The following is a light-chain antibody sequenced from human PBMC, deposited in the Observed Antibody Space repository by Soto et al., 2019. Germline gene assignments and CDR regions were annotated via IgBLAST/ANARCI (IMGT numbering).Light chain of an antibody. CDR1: SSDVGNYNY. J-gene: IGLJ2*01. CDR3: NSYAGNHNVL. CDR2: EVS. V-gene: IGLV2-8*01. Sequence: QSALTQPPSASGSPGQSVTISCTGFSSDVGNYNYVSWYQQHPGKAPKLIIYEVSKRPSGVPDRFSGSKSDNTASLTVSGLQAEDESYYYCNSYAGNHNVLFGGGTKLTVL.